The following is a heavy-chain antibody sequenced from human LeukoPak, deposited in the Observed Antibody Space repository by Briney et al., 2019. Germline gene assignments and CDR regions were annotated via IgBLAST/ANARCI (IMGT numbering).Heavy chain of an antibody. J-gene: IGHJ4*02. CDR1: GGSITNNSYY. Sequence: SETLSLTCTVSGGSITNNSYYWGWIRQPPGKGLEWIGSIYYSGSTYYNPSLKSRVTISVDTSKNQFSLKLSSVTAADTAVYYCAREEAAGTPFDYWGQGTLVTVSS. CDR2: IYYSGST. CDR3: AREEAAGTPFDY. V-gene: IGHV4-39*07. D-gene: IGHD6-13*01.